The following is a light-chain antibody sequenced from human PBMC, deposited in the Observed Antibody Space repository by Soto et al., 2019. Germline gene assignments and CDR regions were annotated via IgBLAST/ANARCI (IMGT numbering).Light chain of an antibody. CDR2: ATS. Sequence: DIQMTQSPSSLSASVGDRVTITCRASQSISSYLNWYQQKPVKAPKLLIYATSRLQSGVPSRFSGSGSVTDFTITISSLQPEDFATDYCQQSYSTPQLTFGGGTKVEIK. J-gene: IGKJ4*01. CDR3: QQSYSTPQLT. V-gene: IGKV1-39*01. CDR1: QSISSY.